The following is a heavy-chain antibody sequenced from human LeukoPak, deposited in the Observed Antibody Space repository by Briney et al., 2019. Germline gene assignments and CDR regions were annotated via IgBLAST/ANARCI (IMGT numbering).Heavy chain of an antibody. CDR3: ARDCSSTSCFLGAFDY. CDR2: IYSSGNT. D-gene: IGHD2-2*01. CDR1: GLTVSSNY. Sequence: GGSLRLSCAASGLTVSSNYMSWVRQAPGKGLEWVSVIYSSGNTHHADSVKGRFTISRDNSKNTLYLQMNSLRAEDTAVYFCARDCSSTSCFLGAFDYWGQGTLVTVSS. V-gene: IGHV3-53*01. J-gene: IGHJ4*02.